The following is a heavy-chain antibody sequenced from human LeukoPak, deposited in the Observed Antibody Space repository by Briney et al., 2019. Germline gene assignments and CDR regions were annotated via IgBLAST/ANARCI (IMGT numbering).Heavy chain of an antibody. CDR1: GLTFDDFG. Sequence: GGSLRLSCAASGLTFDDFGMIWVSQAPGKGLEWVSGVNWHGDGTGYADSVEGRFTISRDNANNSLYLQMNSLRVEDTALYYCARLGGPDYYFYYYMDVWGKGTTVTVSS. D-gene: IGHD1-26*01. CDR2: VNWHGDGT. CDR3: ARLGGPDYYFYYYMDV. J-gene: IGHJ6*03. V-gene: IGHV3-20*04.